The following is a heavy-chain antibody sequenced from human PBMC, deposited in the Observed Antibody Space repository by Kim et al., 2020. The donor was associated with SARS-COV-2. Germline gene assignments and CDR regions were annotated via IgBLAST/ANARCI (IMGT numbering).Heavy chain of an antibody. CDR3: ARDIVGYSSSWWHPGDYYGMDV. CDR1: GGTFSSYA. J-gene: IGHJ6*02. CDR2: IIPIFGTA. Sequence: SVKVSCKASGGTFSSYAISWVRQAPGQGLEWMGGIIPIFGTANYAQKFQGRVTITADESTSTAYMELSSLRSEDTAVYYCARDIVGYSSSWWHPGDYYGMDVWGQGTTVTVSS. D-gene: IGHD6-13*01. V-gene: IGHV1-69*13.